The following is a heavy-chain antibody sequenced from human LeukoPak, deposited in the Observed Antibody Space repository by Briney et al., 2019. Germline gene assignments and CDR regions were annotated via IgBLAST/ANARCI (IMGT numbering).Heavy chain of an antibody. J-gene: IGHJ3*02. CDR2: IYYSGST. Sequence: SETLSLTCTVSGGSISSGGYYWSWIRQHPGKGLEWIGYIYYSGSTYYNPSLKSRVTISVDTSKNQFSLKLSSVTAADTAVYYCAKALGAVAAPDAFDIWGQGTMVTVSS. CDR3: AKALGAVAAPDAFDI. CDR1: GGSISSGGYY. V-gene: IGHV4-31*03. D-gene: IGHD6-19*01.